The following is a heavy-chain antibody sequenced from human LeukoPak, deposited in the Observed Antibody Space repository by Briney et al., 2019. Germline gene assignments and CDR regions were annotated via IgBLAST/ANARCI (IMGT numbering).Heavy chain of an antibody. CDR1: GGSISSYY. J-gene: IGHJ5*02. CDR2: IYYSGST. Sequence: SETLSLTCTVSGGSISSYYWSWIRQPPGKGLEWIGYIYYSGSTNYNPSLKSRVTISVDTSKNQFSLKLSSVTAADTAVYYCARQPSWFRDYNWFDPWGPGTLVTVSS. V-gene: IGHV4-59*01. CDR3: ARQPSWFRDYNWFDP. D-gene: IGHD3-10*01.